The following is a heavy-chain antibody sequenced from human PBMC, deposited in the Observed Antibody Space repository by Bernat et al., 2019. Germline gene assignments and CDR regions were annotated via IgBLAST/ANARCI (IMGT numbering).Heavy chain of an antibody. Sequence: EVQLVESGGGLVKPGGSLRLSCAASGFTFSSYSMNWVRQAPGKGLEWVSSISSSGSYIYYADSVKGRFTISRDNAKNSLYLQMNSLRAEDMAVYYCAREGRGYSGYDSGSWGQGTLVTVSS. V-gene: IGHV3-21*01. J-gene: IGHJ5*02. D-gene: IGHD5-12*01. CDR3: AREGRGYSGYDSGS. CDR2: ISSSGSYI. CDR1: GFTFSSYS.